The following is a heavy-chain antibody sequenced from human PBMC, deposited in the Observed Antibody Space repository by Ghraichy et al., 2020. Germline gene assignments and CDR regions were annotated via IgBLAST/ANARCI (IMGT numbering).Heavy chain of an antibody. CDR3: AGEVVVNKGAFDI. D-gene: IGHD2-15*01. Sequence: SETLSLTCTVSGGSISSGGYYWSWIRQHPGKGLEWIGYIYYSGSTYYNPSLKSRVTISVDTSKNQFSLKLSSVTAADTAVYYCAGEVVVNKGAFDIWGQGTMVTVSS. CDR2: IYYSGST. V-gene: IGHV4-31*03. CDR1: GGSISSGGYY. J-gene: IGHJ3*02.